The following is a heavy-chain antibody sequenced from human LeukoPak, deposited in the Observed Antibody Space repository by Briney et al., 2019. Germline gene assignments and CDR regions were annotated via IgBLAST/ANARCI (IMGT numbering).Heavy chain of an antibody. J-gene: IGHJ3*02. CDR3: ARNKLGKAFDI. D-gene: IGHD1-26*01. V-gene: IGHV1-2*02. CDR2: TNPNSGET. Sequence: ASVKVSCKASTYSFTEYYMHWVRPPPREGREWVGWTNPNSGETNHAQKFQDTITLTRHTPTKTTYMEVSRLRYDGTAVYYCARNKLGKAFDIWGQGTMVTVSS. CDR1: TYSFTEYY.